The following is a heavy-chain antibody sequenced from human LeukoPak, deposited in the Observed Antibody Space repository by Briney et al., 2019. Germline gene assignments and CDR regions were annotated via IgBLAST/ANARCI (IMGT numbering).Heavy chain of an antibody. D-gene: IGHD3-16*01. CDR1: GFTFSSYG. CDR3: AKDRGSGWFDP. CDR2: IWYDGSNK. J-gene: IGHJ5*02. V-gene: IGHV3-30*02. Sequence: PGGSLRLSCAASGFTFSSYGMHWVRQAPGKGLEWVAVIWYDGSNKYYADSVKGRFTISRDNSKNTLYLQMNSLRAEDTAVYYCAKDRGSGWFDPWGQGTLVTVSS.